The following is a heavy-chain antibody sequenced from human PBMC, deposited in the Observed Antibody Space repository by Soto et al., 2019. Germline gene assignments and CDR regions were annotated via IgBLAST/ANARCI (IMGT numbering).Heavy chain of an antibody. D-gene: IGHD5-18*01. Sequence: PGGSLRLSCAASGFTFSSYGMHWVRQAPGKGLEWVAVISYDGSNKYYADSVKGRFTISRDNSKNTLYLQMNSLRAEDTAVYYCAKDTHLWLTPYYYYYGMDVWGQGTTVTVSS. CDR1: GFTFSSYG. CDR3: AKDTHLWLTPYYYYYGMDV. V-gene: IGHV3-30*18. J-gene: IGHJ6*02. CDR2: ISYDGSNK.